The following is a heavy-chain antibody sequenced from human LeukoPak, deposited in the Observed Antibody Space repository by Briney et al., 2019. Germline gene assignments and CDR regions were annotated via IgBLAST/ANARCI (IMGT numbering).Heavy chain of an antibody. CDR3: AKSRLLWFGVPGPWFDP. CDR1: GFTFSSYG. V-gene: IGHV3-23*01. J-gene: IGHJ5*02. D-gene: IGHD3-10*01. CDR2: ISGSGGST. Sequence: PGGSLRLSCAASGFTFSSYGMSWVRQAPGKGLEWVSAISGSGGSTYYADSVKGRFTISRDNSKNTLYLQMNSLRAEDTAVYYCAKSRLLWFGVPGPWFDPWGQGTLVTVSS.